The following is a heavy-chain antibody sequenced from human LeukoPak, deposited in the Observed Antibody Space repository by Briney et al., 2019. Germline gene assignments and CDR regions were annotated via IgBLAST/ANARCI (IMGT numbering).Heavy chain of an antibody. V-gene: IGHV1-18*04. D-gene: IGHD3-22*01. Sequence: GASVKVSCKASGYVFTGYYMHWVRQAPGQGLEWMGWISAYNGNTKYAQKVQGRVTMTTDTSTSTAYMEVRSLRSDDTAVYYCARGSPHRRNCDRSGYYSYYFDYWGQGTLVAVSS. CDR1: GYVFTGYY. CDR2: ISAYNGNT. J-gene: IGHJ4*02. CDR3: ARGSPHRRNCDRSGYYSYYFDY.